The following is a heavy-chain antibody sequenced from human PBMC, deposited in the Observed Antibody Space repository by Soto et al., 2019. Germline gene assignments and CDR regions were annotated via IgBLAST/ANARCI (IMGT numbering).Heavy chain of an antibody. V-gene: IGHV4-59*12. Sequence: QVVLQESGPGLVKPSETLSLTCSVSGRSITSYYWSCGRQPPGKGLEWIGYIYDNGITSQNPSLKSRVTMAAHTSQNKFCQKLTSVTGADTAVYFCARTYDSNGYANEFDSWGQGILVTVTS. CDR3: ARTYDSNGYANEFDS. J-gene: IGHJ4*02. D-gene: IGHD3-22*01. CDR1: GRSITSYY. CDR2: IYDNGIT.